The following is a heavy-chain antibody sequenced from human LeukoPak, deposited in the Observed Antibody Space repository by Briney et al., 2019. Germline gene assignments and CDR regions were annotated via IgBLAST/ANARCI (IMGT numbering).Heavy chain of an antibody. CDR1: AFTVSSNY. Sequence: GSLRLSCAASAFTVSSNYMSWVRQAPGKGLEWIGYSDYSGSTNYNPSLKSRVTISVDTSKNQFSLKLSSVTAADTAVYYCARDLSGYYGAGFDPWGQGTLVTVSS. V-gene: IGHV4-59*02. J-gene: IGHJ5*02. D-gene: IGHD3-10*01. CDR2: SDYSGST. CDR3: ARDLSGYYGAGFDP.